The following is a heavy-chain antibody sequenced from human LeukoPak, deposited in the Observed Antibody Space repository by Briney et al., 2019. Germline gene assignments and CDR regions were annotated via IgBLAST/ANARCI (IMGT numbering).Heavy chain of an antibody. V-gene: IGHV1-18*01. Sequence: VASVKVSCKASGYTFTSYGIGWVRQAPGQGLEWMGRISAYNGNTNYAQKLQGRVTMTTDTSTSTAYMELRSLRSDDTAVYHCARDGSGDAFDIWGQETMVTVSS. J-gene: IGHJ3*02. CDR3: ARDGSGDAFDI. CDR2: ISAYNGNT. CDR1: GYTFTSYG. D-gene: IGHD2-15*01.